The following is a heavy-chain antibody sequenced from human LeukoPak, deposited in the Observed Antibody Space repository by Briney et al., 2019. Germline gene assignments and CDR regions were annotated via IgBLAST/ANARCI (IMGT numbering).Heavy chain of an antibody. Sequence: SETLSLTCTVSGGSISSYYWSWIRQPPGKGLEWIGYIYYSGSTNYNPSLKSRVTISVDTSKSQFSLKLSSVTAADTAVYYCARVGGYGSGSYYNWFDPWGQGTLVTVSS. CDR3: ARVGGYGSGSYYNWFDP. J-gene: IGHJ5*02. V-gene: IGHV4-59*01. CDR2: IYYSGST. D-gene: IGHD3-10*01. CDR1: GGSISSYY.